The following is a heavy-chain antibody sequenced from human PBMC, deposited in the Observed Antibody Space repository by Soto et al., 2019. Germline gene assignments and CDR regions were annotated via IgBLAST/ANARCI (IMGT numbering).Heavy chain of an antibody. CDR3: TRNQVKADY. CDR2: IKEDGSEQ. D-gene: IGHD3-10*01. V-gene: IGHV3-7*01. CDR1: GFTFSSYW. J-gene: IGHJ4*02. Sequence: EVQLVESGGGLVQPGGSLRLSCAASGFTFSSYWMTWVRQAPGKGLEWVPKIKEDGSEQNYVDSVKGRFTISRDNAKSSLYLQMNSLRVDDTAMYYCTRNQVKADYWGQGTLVTVSS.